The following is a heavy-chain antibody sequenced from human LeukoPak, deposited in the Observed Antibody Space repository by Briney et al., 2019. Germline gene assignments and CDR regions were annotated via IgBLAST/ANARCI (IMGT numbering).Heavy chain of an antibody. CDR1: GFTFSSYG. CDR3: AKVNCGGDCFADAFDI. Sequence: GGSLRLSCAASGFTFSSYGMHWVRQAPGKGLEWVAVIWYDGSNKYYADSVKGRFTISRDNSKNTLYVQMSSLRAEDTAVYYCAKVNCGGDCFADAFDIWGQGTMVTVSS. J-gene: IGHJ3*02. V-gene: IGHV3-30*02. CDR2: IWYDGSNK. D-gene: IGHD2-21*02.